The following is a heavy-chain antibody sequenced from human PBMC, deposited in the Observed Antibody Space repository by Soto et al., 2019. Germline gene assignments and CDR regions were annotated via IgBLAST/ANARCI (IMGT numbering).Heavy chain of an antibody. CDR3: ARHYPIGNNWNYFDY. CDR2: ISYTGST. J-gene: IGHJ4*02. Sequence: QVQLQESGPGLVKPSETLSLTCSVSGGSINSYYWGWIRQPPGKGLEWLGYISYTGSTDYSPSLKSRVNISVDTSKNQFSLKVRSVTAADTAIYFCARHYPIGNNWNYFDYWGRGTLVTVSS. CDR1: GGSINSYY. V-gene: IGHV4-59*08. D-gene: IGHD1-1*01.